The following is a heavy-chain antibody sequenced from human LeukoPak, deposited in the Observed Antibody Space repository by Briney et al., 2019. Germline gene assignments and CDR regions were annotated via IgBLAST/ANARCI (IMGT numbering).Heavy chain of an antibody. CDR3: AREDTYYDFLTGYWYYYYGMDV. D-gene: IGHD3-9*01. CDR2: ISYDGRNK. CDR1: GFTLSSYA. V-gene: IGHV3-30*01. Sequence: GGSLRLSCAASGFTLSSYAMHWVRQAPGKGLEWVAVISYDGRNKHYADSVKGRFTISRDNSKNTLYLQMNSLRAEDTAVYYCAREDTYYDFLTGYWYYYYGMDVWGQGTTVTVSS. J-gene: IGHJ6*02.